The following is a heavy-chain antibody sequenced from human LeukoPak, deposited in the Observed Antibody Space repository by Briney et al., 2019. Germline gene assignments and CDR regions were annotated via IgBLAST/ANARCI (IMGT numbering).Heavy chain of an antibody. CDR3: AKDPAITYCSSTGCFSYYFDY. CDR1: GFTFSSYG. CDR2: ISYDGSNK. V-gene: IGHV3-30*18. Sequence: PGRSLRLSCAASGFTFSSYGMHWVRQALGKGLEWVAVISYDGSNKYYADSVKGRFTISRDNSKNTLYLQMNSLRAEDTAVYYCAKDPAITYCSSTGCFSYYFDYWGQGTLVTVSS. J-gene: IGHJ4*02. D-gene: IGHD2-2*01.